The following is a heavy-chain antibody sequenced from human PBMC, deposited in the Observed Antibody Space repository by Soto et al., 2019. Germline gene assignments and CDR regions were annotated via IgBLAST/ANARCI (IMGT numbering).Heavy chain of an antibody. CDR1: GCTFTSYD. J-gene: IGHJ3*01. V-gene: IGHV1-8*01. CDR3: ARAITYNDAFDV. Sequence: AVSMLVSWKDFGCTFTSYDITWVRQATGQVLEWMGLMNPNSGNTGYAERFQGRVTMTSNTSISTAYMELSSLRSEDTAVYYCARAITYNDAFDVWGEGTMVNVS. CDR2: MNPNSGNT. D-gene: IGHD1-1*01.